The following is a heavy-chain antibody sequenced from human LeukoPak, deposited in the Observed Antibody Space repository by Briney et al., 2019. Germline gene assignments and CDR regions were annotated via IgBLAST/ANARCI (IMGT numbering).Heavy chain of an antibody. Sequence: GGSLRLSCAASGFTFSSYEMNWVRQAPGKGLGWVSYISSIGSSIYYADSVKGRFTISRENDKNSLYLQMNRLRAEDTAVYYCARDLLYCGGDCYSDYYYGMDVWGKGTTVTVSS. CDR2: ISSIGSSI. CDR1: GFTFSSYE. J-gene: IGHJ6*04. V-gene: IGHV3-48*03. CDR3: ARDLLYCGGDCYSDYYYGMDV. D-gene: IGHD2-21*02.